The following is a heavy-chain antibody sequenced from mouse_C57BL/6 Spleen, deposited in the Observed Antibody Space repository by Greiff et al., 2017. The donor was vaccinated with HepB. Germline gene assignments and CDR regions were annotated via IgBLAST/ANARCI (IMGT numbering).Heavy chain of an antibody. V-gene: IGHV1-15*01. CDR2: IDPETGGT. Sequence: QVQLQQSGAELVRPGASVTLSCKASGYTFTDYEMHWVKQTPVHGLEWIGAIDPETGGTAYNQKFKGKAILTADKSSSTAYMELRSLTSEDSAVYYCTRRGDYYGSSYYFDYWGQGTTLTVSS. CDR1: GYTFTDYE. D-gene: IGHD1-1*01. J-gene: IGHJ2*01. CDR3: TRRGDYYGSSYYFDY.